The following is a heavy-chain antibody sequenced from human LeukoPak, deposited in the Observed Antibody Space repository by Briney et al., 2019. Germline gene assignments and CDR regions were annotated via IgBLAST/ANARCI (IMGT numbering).Heavy chain of an antibody. V-gene: IGHV3-23*01. Sequence: GGSLRLSCAASGFTFSDYAMSWVRQAPGKGLEWVSSVSGSGGNTYYADSAKGRFTISRSSSKNTLSLQMNSLRVEDTAVYYCARDLPGLVWFGNWGQGSLVTVSS. CDR1: GFTFSDYA. J-gene: IGHJ4*02. CDR2: VSGSGGNT. CDR3: ARDLPGLVWFGN. D-gene: IGHD3-10*01.